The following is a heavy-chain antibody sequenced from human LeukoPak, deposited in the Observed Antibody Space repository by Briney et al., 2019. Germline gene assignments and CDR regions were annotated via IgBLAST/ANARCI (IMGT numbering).Heavy chain of an antibody. CDR2: ISSSSSYI. CDR3: AREEHGPGRPFDY. D-gene: IGHD3-10*01. V-gene: IGHV3-21*01. CDR1: GFTFSSYS. J-gene: IGHJ4*02. Sequence: GGSLRLSCAASGFTFSSYSMNWVRQAPGKGLEWVSSISSSSSYIYYADSVKGRFTISRDNAKSSLYLQMNSLRAEDTAVYYCAREEHGPGRPFDYWGQGTLVTVSS.